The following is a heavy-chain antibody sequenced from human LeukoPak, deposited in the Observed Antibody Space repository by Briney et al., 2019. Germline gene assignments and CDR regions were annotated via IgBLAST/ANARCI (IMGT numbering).Heavy chain of an antibody. J-gene: IGHJ4*02. CDR3: STEDKYCGSANCGKY. D-gene: IGHD2-2*01. CDR2: IIPDSGGA. Sequence: ASVKVSCKTSGYTFTNYYVHWVRQAPGQGLEWMGYIIPDSGGAVYDQRFQGRVTMTRDKSISTVYMELSSLRSDDTALYYCSTEDKYCGSANCGKYWGQGTLVTVSS. CDR1: GYTFTNYY. V-gene: IGHV1-2*02.